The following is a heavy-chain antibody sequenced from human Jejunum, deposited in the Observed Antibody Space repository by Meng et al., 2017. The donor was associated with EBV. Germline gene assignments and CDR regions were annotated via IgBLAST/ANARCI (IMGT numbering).Heavy chain of an antibody. CDR3: ARASSERLLDY. Sequence: EHLHESRPVLVRPSGTLPLTCAFSTDFISSYEWWSWVRQPPGKGLEWLGEINQVGSTYYNPSLKSRVTISIDTSKRQFSLRLNSMTAADTAVYYCARASSERLLDYWGQGTLVTVSS. D-gene: IGHD1-14*01. J-gene: IGHJ4*02. V-gene: IGHV4-4*02. CDR2: INQVGST. CDR1: TDFISSYEW.